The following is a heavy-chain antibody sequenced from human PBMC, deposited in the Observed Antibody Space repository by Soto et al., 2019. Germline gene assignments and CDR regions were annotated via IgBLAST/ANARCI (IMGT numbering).Heavy chain of an antibody. CDR2: INTGNGNT. Sequence: ASVKVSWKASGYTFTSYAMHWVRQAPGQRLEWMGWINTGNGNTKYSQKFQGRVTITRDTSASTAYMELSSLRSEDTAVYYCARSIVVVTALDYWGQGTLVTVSS. V-gene: IGHV1-3*04. CDR1: GYTFTSYA. D-gene: IGHD2-21*02. J-gene: IGHJ4*02. CDR3: ARSIVVVTALDY.